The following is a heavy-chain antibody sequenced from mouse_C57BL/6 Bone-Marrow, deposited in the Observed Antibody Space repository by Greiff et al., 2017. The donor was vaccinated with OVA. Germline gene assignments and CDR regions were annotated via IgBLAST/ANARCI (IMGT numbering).Heavy chain of an antibody. CDR1: GYTFTDYN. V-gene: IGHV1-18*01. D-gene: IGHD2-5*01. CDR2: INPNNGGT. CDR3: AREASYYSNYGFAY. Sequence: VQLQQSGPELVKPGASVKIPCKASGYTFTDYNMDWVKQSHGKSLEWIGDINPNNGGTIYNQKFKGKATLTVDKSSSTAYMELRSLTSEDTAVYYGAREASYYSNYGFAYWGQGTLVTVSA. J-gene: IGHJ3*01.